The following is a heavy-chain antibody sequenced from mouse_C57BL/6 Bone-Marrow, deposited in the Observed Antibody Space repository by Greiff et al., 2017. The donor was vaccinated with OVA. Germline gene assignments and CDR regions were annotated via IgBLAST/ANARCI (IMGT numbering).Heavy chain of an antibody. CDR1: GYTFTSYW. CDR3: AGIAPFYSNSSY. J-gene: IGHJ2*01. CDR2: IDPSDSYT. V-gene: IGHV1-69*01. Sequence: QVQLQQPGAELVMPGASVKLSCKASGYTFTSYWMHWVKQRPGQGLEWIGEIDPSDSYTNYNQKVKGKSTLTVDKSSSTAYMQLSSLTSEDSAVYYCAGIAPFYSNSSYWGQGTTLTVSS. D-gene: IGHD2-5*01.